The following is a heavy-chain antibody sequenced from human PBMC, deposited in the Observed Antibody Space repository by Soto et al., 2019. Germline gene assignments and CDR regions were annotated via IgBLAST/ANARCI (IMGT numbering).Heavy chain of an antibody. CDR2: ISYDGSNK. J-gene: IGHJ4*02. D-gene: IGHD1-26*01. V-gene: IGHV3-30*18. CDR3: AKPSGSYYVYYYFDY. Sequence: QVQLVESGGGVVQPGRSLRLSCAASGFTFSSYGMHWVRQAPGKGLEWVAVISYDGSNKYYADSVKGRFTISRDNSKNTQYLQMNSLRAEDRAVYYCAKPSGSYYVYYYFDYWGQGTLVTVSS. CDR1: GFTFSSYG.